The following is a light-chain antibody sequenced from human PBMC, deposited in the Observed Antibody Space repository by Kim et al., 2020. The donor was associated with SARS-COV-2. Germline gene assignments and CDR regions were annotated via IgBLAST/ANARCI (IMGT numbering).Light chain of an antibody. J-gene: IGKJ3*01. CDR3: QQRSNWPSFT. Sequence: PGERAPLSCRASQSVSSSYLAWYQQKPGQAPRLLIYGASSRATGIPDRFSGSGSGTDFTLTISRLEPEDFAVYYCQQRSNWPSFTFGPGTKVDIK. CDR1: QSVSSSY. V-gene: IGKV3D-20*02. CDR2: GAS.